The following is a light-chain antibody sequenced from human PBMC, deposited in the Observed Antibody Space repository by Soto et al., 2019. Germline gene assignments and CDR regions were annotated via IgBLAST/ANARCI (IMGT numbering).Light chain of an antibody. CDR1: QSISSW. CDR3: QQYISYAPP. V-gene: IGKV1-5*03. J-gene: IGKJ1*01. CDR2: KAS. Sequence: DIQMTQSPSTLSASVGDRVTITCRASQSISSWLAWYQQKPGKAPKLLINKASSLESGAPPRFSGSGSGTEFTLTISSLQPDDFATYYCQQYISYAPPFGQGHKVEI.